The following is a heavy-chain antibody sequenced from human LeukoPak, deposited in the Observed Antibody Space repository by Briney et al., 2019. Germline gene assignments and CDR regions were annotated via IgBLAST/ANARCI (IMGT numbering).Heavy chain of an antibody. D-gene: IGHD3-10*01. CDR2: IYYSGST. CDR3: ARGKGELLWSVGGHDAFDI. Sequence: PSETLSLTCTVSGGSISSYYWSWIRQPPGKGLEWIGYIYYSGSTNYNPSLKSRVTISVDTSKNQFSLKLSSVTAADTAVYYCARGKGELLWSVGGHDAFDIWGQGTMVTVSS. V-gene: IGHV4-59*01. CDR1: GGSISSYY. J-gene: IGHJ3*02.